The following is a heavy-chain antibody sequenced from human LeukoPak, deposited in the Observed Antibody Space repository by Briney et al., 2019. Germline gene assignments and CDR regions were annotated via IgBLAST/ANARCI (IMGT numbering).Heavy chain of an antibody. Sequence: PSQTLSLTCTVSGGPITIGTYFWTWIRQPPGKGLEWIGCIHHSGSTYFNPSLKSRVTISVDRSKNQFSLQLSSVTAADTAVYYCARDGYLSGTFYGIDPWGQGTLVTVSS. CDR3: ARDGYLSGTFYGIDP. D-gene: IGHD3-10*01. CDR2: IHHSGST. V-gene: IGHV4-30-2*01. CDR1: GGPITIGTYF. J-gene: IGHJ5*02.